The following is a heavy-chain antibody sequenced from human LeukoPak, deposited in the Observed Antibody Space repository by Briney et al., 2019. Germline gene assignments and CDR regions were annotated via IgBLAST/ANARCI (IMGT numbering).Heavy chain of an antibody. Sequence: PSETLSLTCAVYGGSFSGYYWSWIRQPPGKGLEWIGEINHSGSTNYNPSLKSRVTISVDTSKSQFSLKLSSVTAADTAVYYCARAIGGITMVRGVITRFDYWGQGTLVTVSS. D-gene: IGHD3-10*01. CDR2: INHSGST. CDR1: GGSFSGYY. V-gene: IGHV4-34*01. J-gene: IGHJ4*02. CDR3: ARAIGGITMVRGVITRFDY.